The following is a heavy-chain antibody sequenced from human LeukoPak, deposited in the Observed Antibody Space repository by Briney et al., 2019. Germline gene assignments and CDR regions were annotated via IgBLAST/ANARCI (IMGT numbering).Heavy chain of an antibody. Sequence: SETLSLTCTVSGDSISSYYWSWIRQPPGKGLEWIGNIYDRGSTKYNPSLKSRVTISVDTSKNQFSLRLSSVTAADTAVYYCARGRTFDNWGQGTLVTVSS. V-gene: IGHV4-59*01. CDR2: IYDRGST. J-gene: IGHJ4*02. CDR1: GDSISSYY. CDR3: ARGRTFDN.